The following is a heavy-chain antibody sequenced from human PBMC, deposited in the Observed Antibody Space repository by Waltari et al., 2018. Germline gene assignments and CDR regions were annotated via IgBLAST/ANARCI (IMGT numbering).Heavy chain of an antibody. V-gene: IGHV4-61*01. J-gene: IGHJ4*02. Sequence: QLQLQESGPGLVKPSETLSLTCTVSGGSVSSGSYYWSWIRQPPGKGLEWIGYIYYSGSTNYNPSLKSRVTISVDTSKNQFSLKLSSVTAADTAVYYCARTYLGYSGYDPTYYFDYWGQGTLVTVSS. D-gene: IGHD5-12*01. CDR2: IYYSGST. CDR1: GGSVSSGSYY. CDR3: ARTYLGYSGYDPTYYFDY.